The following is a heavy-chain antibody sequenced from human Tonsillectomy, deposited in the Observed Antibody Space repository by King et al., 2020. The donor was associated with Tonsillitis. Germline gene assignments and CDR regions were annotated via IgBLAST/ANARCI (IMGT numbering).Heavy chain of an antibody. CDR2: INHSGST. Sequence: VQLQQWGAGLLKPSETLSLTCAVYGGSFSGYYWSWIRQPPGKGLEWIGEINHSGSTNCNPSLKSRVTVSVDTSKNQFSLKLSSVTAADTAVYYCARVPYSGYKNHYYYGMDVWGQGTTVTVSS. D-gene: IGHD5-12*01. V-gene: IGHV4-34*01. CDR3: ARVPYSGYKNHYYYGMDV. CDR1: GGSFSGYY. J-gene: IGHJ6*02.